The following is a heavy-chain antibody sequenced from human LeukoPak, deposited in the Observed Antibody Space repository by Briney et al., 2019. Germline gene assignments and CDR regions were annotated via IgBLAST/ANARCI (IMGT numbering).Heavy chain of an antibody. Sequence: GRSLRLSCTASGFTFGDYDMSWVRQAPGKGLEWVGFIRSKAYGGTTEYAASVKGRFTISRDDSKSIAYLQMNSLKTEDTAVYYCTRAIKRQSTMIVVVIGEEDAFDIWGQGTMVTVSS. CDR3: TRAIKRQSTMIVVVIGEEDAFDI. CDR1: GFTFGDYD. J-gene: IGHJ3*02. D-gene: IGHD3-22*01. V-gene: IGHV3-49*04. CDR2: IRSKAYGGTT.